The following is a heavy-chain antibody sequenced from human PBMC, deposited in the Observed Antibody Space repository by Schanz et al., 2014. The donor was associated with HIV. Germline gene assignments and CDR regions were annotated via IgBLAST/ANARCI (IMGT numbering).Heavy chain of an antibody. CDR2: ISWNSGRV. D-gene: IGHD3-16*01. CDR3: AKTIIPTDWAPYTYSFDY. Sequence: EVQLVESGGGLVKPGGSLRLSCAASKFTFTDYAMHWVRQAPGKGLEWVSGISWNSGRVAYADSVKGRFTISRDISKNTLYLQMNSLRAEDTAVYYCAKTIIPTDWAPYTYSFDYWGQGTLVTVSS. V-gene: IGHV3-9*01. CDR1: KFTFTDYA. J-gene: IGHJ4*02.